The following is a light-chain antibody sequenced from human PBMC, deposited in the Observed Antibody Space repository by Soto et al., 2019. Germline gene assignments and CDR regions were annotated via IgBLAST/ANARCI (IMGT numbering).Light chain of an antibody. CDR2: DDS. J-gene: IGLJ2*01. Sequence: SYELTQPPSVSVAPGQTARITCGGNNIGSKSVHWYQQKPGQAPVLVVYDDSDRPSGIPERFSGSKSGTSASLAISGLQSEDEADYYCAAWDDSLKGVFGGGTKLTVL. CDR1: NIGSKS. V-gene: IGLV3-21*02. CDR3: AAWDDSLKGV.